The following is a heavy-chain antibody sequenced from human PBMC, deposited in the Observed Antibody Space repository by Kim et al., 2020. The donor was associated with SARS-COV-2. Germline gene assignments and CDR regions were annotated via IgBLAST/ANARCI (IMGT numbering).Heavy chain of an antibody. J-gene: IGHJ4*02. D-gene: IGHD5-18*01. CDR2: INPSGGSS. CDR3: ARGGAVTYFDY. CDR1: GYTFTNYY. Sequence: ASVKISCKTSGYTFTNYYIHWVRQAPGQGLEWMGIINPSGGSSSNAQKFQGRVTMTSDTSTTTVYMDLSSLRSEDTAVYYCARGGAVTYFDYWGQGTLVTVSS. V-gene: IGHV1-46*01.